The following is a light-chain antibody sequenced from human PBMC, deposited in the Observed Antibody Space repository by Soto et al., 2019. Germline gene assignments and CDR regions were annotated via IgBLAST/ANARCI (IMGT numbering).Light chain of an antibody. CDR2: EVT. CDR3: ISFAGGGNPVL. J-gene: IGLJ2*01. V-gene: IGLV2-8*01. CDR1: SSDVGGYNY. Sequence: QSALTQPPSASGSLVQSVTISCTGTSSDVGGYNYVSWHQQHPGKAPKVMIYEVTKRPPGVPDRFSGSKSGNTASLTVSGLQAEDEADYYCISFAGGGNPVLLGGGTQLTVL.